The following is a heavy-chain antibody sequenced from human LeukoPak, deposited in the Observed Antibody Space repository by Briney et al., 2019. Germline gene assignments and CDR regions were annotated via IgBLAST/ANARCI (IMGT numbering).Heavy chain of an antibody. CDR1: GYSTSSGYY. CDR2: IYHSGST. CDR3: ARHVDIVVVVAATTIGWFDP. J-gene: IGHJ5*02. Sequence: SETLSLTCAVSGYSTSSGYYWGWIRQPPGKGLEWIGSIYHSGSTYYNPSLKSRVTISVDTSKNQFSLKLSSVTAADTAVYYCARHVDIVVVVAATTIGWFDPWGQGTLVTVSS. D-gene: IGHD2-15*01. V-gene: IGHV4-38-2*01.